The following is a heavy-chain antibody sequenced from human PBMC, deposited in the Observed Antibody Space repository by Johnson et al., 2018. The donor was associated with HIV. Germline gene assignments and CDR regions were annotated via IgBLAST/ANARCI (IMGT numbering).Heavy chain of an antibody. Sequence: QMQLVESGGGVVQPGRSLRLSCAASGFTFSSYAMHWVRQAPGKGLEWVAVISYDGSNKYYADSVKGRFTISRDNSKNTLYLQMNSLRAEDTAVYYCAKDAVTDDAFDIWGQGTMVTVSS. CDR1: GFTFSSYA. D-gene: IGHD4-17*01. V-gene: IGHV3-30-3*01. J-gene: IGHJ3*02. CDR3: AKDAVTDDAFDI. CDR2: ISYDGSNK.